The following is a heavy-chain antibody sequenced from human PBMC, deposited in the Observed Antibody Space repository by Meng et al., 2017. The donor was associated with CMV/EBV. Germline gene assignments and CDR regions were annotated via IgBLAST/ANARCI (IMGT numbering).Heavy chain of an antibody. Sequence: GESLKISCAASGFTFSSYSMNWVRQAPGKGLEWVSSISSSSSYIYYADSVKGRFTISRDNAKNSLYLQMNSLRAEDTAVYYCARDREYYGSETLGGFGYWGQGTLVTVSS. CDR1: GFTFSSYS. CDR3: ARDREYYGSETLGGFGY. CDR2: ISSSSSYI. D-gene: IGHD3-10*01. J-gene: IGHJ4*02. V-gene: IGHV3-21*01.